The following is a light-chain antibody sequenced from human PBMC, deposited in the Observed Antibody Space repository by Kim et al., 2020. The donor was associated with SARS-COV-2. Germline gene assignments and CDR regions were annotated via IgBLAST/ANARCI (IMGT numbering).Light chain of an antibody. V-gene: IGKV4-1*01. CDR3: QQYYSNPRT. Sequence: DIVMTQPPDSLAVSLGERATINSKSSQSVLYSSNNKNYLAWYQQKPGQPPKLLIYWASTRESGVPDRFSGSGSGTDFTLTISSLQAEDVAVYYCQQYYSNPRTFGRGTKVDIK. CDR1: QSVLYSSNNKNY. CDR2: WAS. J-gene: IGKJ1*01.